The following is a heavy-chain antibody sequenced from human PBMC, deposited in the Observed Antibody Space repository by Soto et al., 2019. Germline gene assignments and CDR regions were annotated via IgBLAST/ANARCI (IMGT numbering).Heavy chain of an antibody. Sequence: ASVKVSCKASGYIFTSYGFSWVRQAPGQGLEWLGWISPHNGNTNYARKFQDRVTLTTDPSTRTVYLDLTNLESDDTAVYYCARDTMIEFRGALVAFDYWGQGNLVTVSS. D-gene: IGHD3-10*01. CDR2: ISPHNGNT. CDR1: GYIFTSYG. CDR3: ARDTMIEFRGALVAFDY. J-gene: IGHJ4*02. V-gene: IGHV1-18*04.